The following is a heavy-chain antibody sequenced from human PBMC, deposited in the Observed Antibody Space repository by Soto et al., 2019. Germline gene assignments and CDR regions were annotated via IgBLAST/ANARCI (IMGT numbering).Heavy chain of an antibody. D-gene: IGHD3-3*01. J-gene: IGHJ3*02. CDR3: ARVRFLEWLSVSDAFDI. CDR2: MNPNSGNT. CDR1: GYTFTSYD. Sequence: QVQLVQSGAEVKKPGASVKVSCKASGYTFTSYDINWVRQATGQGLEWMGWMNPNSGNTGYAQKFQGRVTMTRNTSISTAYMELSSLRSEDTVVYYCARVRFLEWLSVSDAFDIWGQGTMVTVSS. V-gene: IGHV1-8*01.